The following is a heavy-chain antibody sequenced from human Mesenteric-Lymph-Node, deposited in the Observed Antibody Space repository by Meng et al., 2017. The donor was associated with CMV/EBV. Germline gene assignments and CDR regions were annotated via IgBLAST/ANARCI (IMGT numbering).Heavy chain of an antibody. CDR2: IYAGSST. D-gene: IGHD6-13*01. Sequence: GESLKISCAASGFSVSTNYMNWVRQAPGKGLEWVSVIYAGSSTHYAGSVKGRFTISRDNSENTLYLQMNSLRVEDTAVYYCARLSSDWYTAHLDYWGQGTLVTVSS. CDR3: ARLSSDWYTAHLDY. J-gene: IGHJ4*02. CDR1: GFSVSTNY. V-gene: IGHV3-66*02.